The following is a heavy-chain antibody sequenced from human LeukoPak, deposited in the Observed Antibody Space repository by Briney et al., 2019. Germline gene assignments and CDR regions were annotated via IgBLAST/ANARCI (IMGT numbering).Heavy chain of an antibody. CDR3: ARCGSSWYFDY. CDR2: IYSGGST. V-gene: IGHV3-66*01. D-gene: IGHD6-13*01. Sequence: GGSLRLPCAASGFTVSSNYMSWVRQAPGKGLEWVSVIYSGGSTYYADSVKGRFTISRDDSKNTLYLQMNSLRAEDTAVYYCARCGSSWYFDYWGQGTLVTVSS. J-gene: IGHJ4*02. CDR1: GFTVSSNY.